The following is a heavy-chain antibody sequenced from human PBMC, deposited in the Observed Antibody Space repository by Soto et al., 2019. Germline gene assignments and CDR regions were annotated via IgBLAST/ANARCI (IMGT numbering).Heavy chain of an antibody. D-gene: IGHD2-2*01. CDR3: AREHIVLVPAAIPYSSSWYSISSSDWFDP. CDR2: IYYSGST. Sequence: SETLSLTCTVSGGSISSGGYYWSWIRQHPGKGLEWIGYIYYSGSTYYNPSLKSRVTISVDTSKNQFSLKLSSVTAADTAVYYCAREHIVLVPAAIPYSSSWYSISSSDWFDPWGQGTLVTGSS. J-gene: IGHJ5*02. CDR1: GGSISSGGYY. V-gene: IGHV4-31*03.